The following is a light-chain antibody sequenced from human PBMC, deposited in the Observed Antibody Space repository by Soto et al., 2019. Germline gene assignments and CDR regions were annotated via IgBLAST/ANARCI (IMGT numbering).Light chain of an antibody. V-gene: IGKV3-11*01. CDR2: DAS. CDR3: QQRSNWRGT. Sequence: IGLPKSPDPLSLSPGERATPSCRASQSVSSYLAWYQQKPGQAPRLLIYDASNRATGIPARFSGSGSGTDFTLTISSLEPEDFAVYYCQQRSNWRGTFGQGTKVDIK. J-gene: IGKJ1*01. CDR1: QSVSSY.